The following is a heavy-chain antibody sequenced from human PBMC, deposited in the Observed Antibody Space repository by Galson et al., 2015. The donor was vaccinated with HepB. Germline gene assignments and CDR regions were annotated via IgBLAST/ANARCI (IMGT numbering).Heavy chain of an antibody. CDR1: GFTFSSYS. CDR3: ARVKSVAWLGPRANSYGMDV. D-gene: IGHD6-19*01. CDR2: ISYDGNNK. J-gene: IGHJ6*02. Sequence: SLRLSCAASGFTFSSYSMHWVRQAPGKGLEWVALISYDGNNKYYGDSVKGRFTISKDNSKNTLYLQMNSLRHEDTAVYFCARVKSVAWLGPRANSYGMDVWGQGTTVTVSS. V-gene: IGHV3-30-3*01.